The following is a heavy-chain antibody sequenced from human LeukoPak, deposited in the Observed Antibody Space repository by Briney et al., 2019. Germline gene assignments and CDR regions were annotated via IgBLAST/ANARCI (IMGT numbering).Heavy chain of an antibody. CDR3: VRGSDYEDAFDI. CDR2: INPNSGGT. V-gene: IGHV1-2*02. CDR1: GYTFTGYY. Sequence: ASVKVSCKASGYTFTGYYMHWVRQAPGQGLEWMGWINPNSGGTNYAQKFQGRVTMTRDTSISTAYMELSRLRSDDTAVYYCVRGSDYEDAFDIWGQGTMVTVSS. J-gene: IGHJ3*02. D-gene: IGHD4-17*01.